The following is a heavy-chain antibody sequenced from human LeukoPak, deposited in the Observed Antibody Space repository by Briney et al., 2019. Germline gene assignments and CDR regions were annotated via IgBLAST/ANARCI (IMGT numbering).Heavy chain of an antibody. V-gene: IGHV1-18*01. CDR1: GYGFTMYG. CDR2: ISGFNAYT. Sequence: AASVKVSCKASGYGFTMYGISWVRQAPGQGLEWMGWISGFNAYTNYAQKLQGRVTMNTDTSTSTAYMEVRGLRSDDTAVYYCARDHWSHYYGSGGENYFDPWGQGTLVTVSS. CDR3: ARDHWSHYYGSGGENYFDP. J-gene: IGHJ5*02. D-gene: IGHD3-10*01.